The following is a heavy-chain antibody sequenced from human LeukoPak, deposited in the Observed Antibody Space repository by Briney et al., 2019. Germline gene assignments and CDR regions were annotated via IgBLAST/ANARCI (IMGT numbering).Heavy chain of an antibody. CDR1: GDTLSSYT. CDR2: IIPVFDIA. V-gene: IGHV1-69*13. Sequence: SVKVSCKASGDTLSSYTITWVRQAPGQGLEWMGGIIPVFDIANYAQKFQGRVTITADESTSTAYMELSSLRSEDTAVYYCARDSEYYFDYWGQGTLVTVSS. CDR3: ARDSEYYFDY. J-gene: IGHJ4*02.